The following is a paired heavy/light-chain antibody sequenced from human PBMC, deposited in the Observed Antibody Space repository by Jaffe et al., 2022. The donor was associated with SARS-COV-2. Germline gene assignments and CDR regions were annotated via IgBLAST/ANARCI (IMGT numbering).Light chain of an antibody. Sequence: QSVLTQPPSVSAAPGQEVTISCSGSSSNIGYTYVSWYQQLPGTAPKLLIRENNKRPSGIPDRFSGSKSGTSATLGITGLQTGDEADYYCGTWDSSLSAGVFGGGTKLTVL. CDR1: SSNIGYTY. V-gene: IGLV1-51*02. CDR2: ENN. CDR3: GTWDSSLSAGV. J-gene: IGLJ2*01.
Heavy chain of an antibody. D-gene: IGHD4-17*01. J-gene: IGHJ6*02. CDR1: GLTFTNAW. V-gene: IGHV3-15*01. Sequence: EVQLVESGGGLVKPGESLRLSCAAPGLTFTNAWMSWVRQAPGKGLEWVGRIKNKIDGGTTDYAAPVKGRFSISRDDSKKTLYLQMNSLKTEDTAVYYCTTDLGRWGMDVWGQGTTVTVSS. CDR3: TTDLGRWGMDV. CDR2: IKNKIDGGTT.